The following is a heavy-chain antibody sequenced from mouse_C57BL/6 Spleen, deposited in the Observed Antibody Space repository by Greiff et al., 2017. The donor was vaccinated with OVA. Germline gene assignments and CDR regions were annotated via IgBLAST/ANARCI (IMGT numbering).Heavy chain of an antibody. CDR1: GYTFTSYG. J-gene: IGHJ3*01. CDR2: IYPRSGNT. Sequence: QVQLKESGAELARPGASVKLSCKASGYTFTSYGISWVKQRTGQGLEWIGEIYPRSGNTYYNEKFKGKATLTADKSSSTAYMELRSLTSEDSAVYFCARGDSNYPGFAYWGQGTLVTVSA. CDR3: ARGDSNYPGFAY. V-gene: IGHV1-81*01. D-gene: IGHD2-5*01.